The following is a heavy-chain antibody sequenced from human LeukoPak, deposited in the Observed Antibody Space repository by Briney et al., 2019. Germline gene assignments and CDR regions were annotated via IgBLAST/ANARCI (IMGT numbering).Heavy chain of an antibody. CDR1: GGSISSYY. CDR2: VSDSGIT. V-gene: IGHV4-59*08. Sequence: SETLSLTCTVSGGSISSYYCSWIRQPPGKGLEWVGYVSDSGITNYNPSLTSRVTISADTSKNQFFLKLTSVTAADTAVYYCARHRSPYYYGMDVWGQGTTVTVSS. CDR3: ARHRSPYYYGMDV. J-gene: IGHJ6*02.